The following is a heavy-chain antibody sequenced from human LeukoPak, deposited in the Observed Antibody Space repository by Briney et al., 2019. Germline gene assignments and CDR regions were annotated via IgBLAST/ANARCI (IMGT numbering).Heavy chain of an antibody. D-gene: IGHD6-13*01. V-gene: IGHV3-30*04. CDR2: ISEDGSKK. Sequence: GRSLRLSCAASGFTFSTYVIHWVRQAPGKGLEWVAVISEDGSKKYYADSVKGRFTISRDNSKKTLYLQMNSQRTEDTAVYYCARERIATTGTGWFDPWGQGTLVTVSS. J-gene: IGHJ5*02. CDR1: GFTFSTYV. CDR3: ARERIATTGTGWFDP.